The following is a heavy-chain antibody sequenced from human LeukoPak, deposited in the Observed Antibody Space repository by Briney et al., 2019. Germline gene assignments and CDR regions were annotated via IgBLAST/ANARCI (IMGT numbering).Heavy chain of an antibody. D-gene: IGHD6-13*01. J-gene: IGHJ6*02. CDR3: ARAHQQPYYYYYYYGMDV. CDR1: GFTFSSYA. CDR2: ITYDGSNK. Sequence: GGSLRLSCAATGFTFSSYAMPWVRQAPGKVLEWVAVITYDGSNKYYADSVKGRFTISRDNSKNPLYLQMNSLRAEDTAVYYCARAHQQPYYYYYYYGMDVWGQGTTVTVSS. V-gene: IGHV3-30-3*01.